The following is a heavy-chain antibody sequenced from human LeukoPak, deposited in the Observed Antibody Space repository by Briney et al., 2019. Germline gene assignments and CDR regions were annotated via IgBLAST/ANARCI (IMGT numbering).Heavy chain of an antibody. D-gene: IGHD3-22*01. CDR2: IYYSGST. Sequence: PGGSLRLSCAASGFTFSSYAMSWIRQPPGKGLEWIGYIYYSGSTNYNPSLKSRVTISVDTSKNQFSLKLSSVTAADTAVYYCARQYYYDSHTFDYWGQGTLVTVSS. V-gene: IGHV4-59*08. J-gene: IGHJ4*02. CDR3: ARQYYYDSHTFDY. CDR1: GFTFSSYA.